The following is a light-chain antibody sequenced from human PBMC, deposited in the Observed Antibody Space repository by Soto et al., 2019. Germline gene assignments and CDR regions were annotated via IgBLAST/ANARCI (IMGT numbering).Light chain of an antibody. V-gene: IGLV1-44*01. Sequence: QSVLTQRPSASGTPGQRVTISCSGSSSNIGSNTVNWYQQLPGTAPKLLIYSNNQRPSGVPDRFSGSKSGTSASLAISGLQSEDEADYYCAAWDDSLNVVVFGGGTKLTVL. CDR3: AAWDDSLNVVV. J-gene: IGLJ2*01. CDR2: SNN. CDR1: SSNIGSNT.